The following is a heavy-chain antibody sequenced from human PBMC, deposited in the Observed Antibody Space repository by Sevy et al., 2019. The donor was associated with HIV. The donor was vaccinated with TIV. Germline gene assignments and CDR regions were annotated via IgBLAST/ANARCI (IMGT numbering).Heavy chain of an antibody. Sequence: GGSLRLSCAASGFGLSNHAMIWVRQAPGKGLEWVAGISYDARKKYYADSVRGRFTISRDESKNTLYLQMNSLTTKDTAVYYCARLVGYCSGGSCSIIDFWGQGTLVTVSS. D-gene: IGHD2-15*01. CDR3: ARLVGYCSGGSCSIIDF. J-gene: IGHJ4*02. CDR2: ISYDARKK. V-gene: IGHV3-30*01. CDR1: GFGLSNHA.